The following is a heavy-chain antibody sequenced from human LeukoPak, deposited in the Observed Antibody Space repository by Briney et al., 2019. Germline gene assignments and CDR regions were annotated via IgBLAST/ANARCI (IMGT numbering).Heavy chain of an antibody. CDR1: GYTFTSYG. D-gene: IGHD5-18*01. CDR2: ISAYNGNT. J-gene: IGHJ6*03. CDR3: ARAYGGPMWTQVLGYYYMDV. V-gene: IGHV1-18*01. Sequence: ASVKVSCKASGYTFTSYGISWVRQAPGQGLEWMGWISAYNGNTNYAQKLQGRVTMTTDTSTSTAYMELRSLRSDDTAVYYCARAYGGPMWTQVLGYYYMDVWGKGTTVTVSS.